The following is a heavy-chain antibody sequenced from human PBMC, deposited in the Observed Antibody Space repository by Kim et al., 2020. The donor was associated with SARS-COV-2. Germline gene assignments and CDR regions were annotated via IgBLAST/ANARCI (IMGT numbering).Heavy chain of an antibody. Sequence: GGSLRLSCAASGFTFSNNGMHWVRQTPGKGLEWVAVISYDGNDQYYADSVKGRFTISRDNSKNTLFLQMHNLRTEDTAVYYCAKATGILVTGKDYWGQGT. CDR2: ISYDGNDQ. CDR1: GFTFSNNG. CDR3: AKATGILVTGKDY. D-gene: IGHD6-19*01. J-gene: IGHJ4*02. V-gene: IGHV3-30*18.